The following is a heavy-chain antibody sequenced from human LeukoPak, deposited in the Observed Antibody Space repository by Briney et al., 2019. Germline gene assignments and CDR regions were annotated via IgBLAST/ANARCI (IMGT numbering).Heavy chain of an antibody. V-gene: IGHV1-69*04. D-gene: IGHD5-18*01. CDR1: GGTFTSYA. CDR3: ARVQDSYGQIDY. CDR2: IIPILGIA. Sequence: ASVKVSCKASGGTFTSYAISWVRQAPGQGLEWMGRIIPILGIANYAQKFQGRVTITADKSTSTAYMELSSLRSEDTAVYYCARVQDSYGQIDYWGQGTLVTVPS. J-gene: IGHJ4*02.